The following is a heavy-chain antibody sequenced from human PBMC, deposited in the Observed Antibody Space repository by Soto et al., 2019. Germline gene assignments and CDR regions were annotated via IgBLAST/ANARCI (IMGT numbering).Heavy chain of an antibody. D-gene: IGHD2-2*01. CDR3: AXXGXTPLCSSTSGYPGHAFDI. J-gene: IGHJ3*02. CDR1: GFSFRTYA. Sequence: GGSLRLSCAASGFSFRTYAMIWVRQAPVNGLEFVSGSSGIFGTAYYADSVKGRFTISRYSSENTLYLQVNGLRVYYTAGYYCAXXGXTPLCSSTSGYPGHAFDIWGQGTMVTV. CDR2: SSGIFGTA. V-gene: IGHV3-23*01.